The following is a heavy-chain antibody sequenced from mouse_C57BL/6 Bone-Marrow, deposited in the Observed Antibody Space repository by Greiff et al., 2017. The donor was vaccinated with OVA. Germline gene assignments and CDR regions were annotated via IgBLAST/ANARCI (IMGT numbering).Heavy chain of an antibody. D-gene: IGHD1-1*01. J-gene: IGHJ4*01. V-gene: IGHV8-12*01. CDR1: GFSLSTSGMG. CDR3: ARFVPSYGSSYDAMDY. Sequence: QVTLKVSGPGILQSSQTLSLTCSFSGFSLSTSGMGVSWIRQPSGKGLEWLAHIYWDDDKRYNPSLKSRLTISKDTSRNQVFLKITSVDTADTATYYCARFVPSYGSSYDAMDYWGQGTSVTVSS. CDR2: IYWDDDK.